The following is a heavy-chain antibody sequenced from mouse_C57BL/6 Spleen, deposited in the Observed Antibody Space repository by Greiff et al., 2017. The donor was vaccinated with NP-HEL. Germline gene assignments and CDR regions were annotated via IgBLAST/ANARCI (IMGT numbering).Heavy chain of an antibody. Sequence: VQLKESGPELVKPGASVKMSCKASGYTFTDYYMHWVKQKPGKGLEWIGEIYPGSGNTYYNEKFKGKATLTVDKSSSTAYMQLSSLTSEDSAVYYCARGGKGDYWGQGTTLTVSS. D-gene: IGHD2-1*01. CDR2: YPGSGNTY. CDR3: RGGKGDY. V-gene: IGHV1-83*01. CDR1: YTFTDYYM. J-gene: IGHJ2*01.